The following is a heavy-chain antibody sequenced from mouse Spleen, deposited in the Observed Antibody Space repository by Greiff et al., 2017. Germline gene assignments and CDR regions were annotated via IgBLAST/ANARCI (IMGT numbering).Heavy chain of an antibody. CDR1: GFNIKDYY. CDR3: NAFEIFDY. CDR2: IDPENGDT. J-gene: IGHJ2*01. Sequence: VQLKESGAELVRAGASVKLSCTASGFNIKDYYMHWVKQRPEQGLEWIGWIDPENGDTEYAPKFQGKATMTADTSSNTAYLQLSSLTSEDTAVYYCNAFEIFDYWGQGTTLTVSS. V-gene: IGHV14-4*02.